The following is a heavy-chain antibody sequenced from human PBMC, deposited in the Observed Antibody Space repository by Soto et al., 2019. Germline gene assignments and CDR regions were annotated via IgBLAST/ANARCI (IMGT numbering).Heavy chain of an antibody. Sequence: EVQLVESGGGLVKPGGSLRLSCAASGFTFSSYSMNWVRQAPEKGLEWVSSISSSSSYIYYADSVKGRFTISRDNAKNSLYLQMNSMRAEDTAVYYCARRQNTAIDYWGQGTLVTVSS. CDR1: GFTFSSYS. CDR3: ARRQNTAIDY. J-gene: IGHJ4*02. CDR2: ISSSSSYI. V-gene: IGHV3-21*01. D-gene: IGHD5-18*01.